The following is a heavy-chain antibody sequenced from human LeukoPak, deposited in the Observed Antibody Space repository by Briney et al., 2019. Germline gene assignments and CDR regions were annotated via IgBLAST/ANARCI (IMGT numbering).Heavy chain of an antibody. D-gene: IGHD5-18*01. Sequence: PGGSLRLSCAASGLTFSSYGMSWVRQAPGKGLEWVANIKQDGSEKYYVDSVKGRFTISRDNAKNSLYLQMNSLRAEDTAVYYCERCGYSHGYGWGGGYYYYYMDVWGKGTTVTVSS. V-gene: IGHV3-7*01. CDR3: ERCGYSHGYGWGGGYYYYYMDV. J-gene: IGHJ6*03. CDR2: IKQDGSEK. CDR1: GLTFSSYG.